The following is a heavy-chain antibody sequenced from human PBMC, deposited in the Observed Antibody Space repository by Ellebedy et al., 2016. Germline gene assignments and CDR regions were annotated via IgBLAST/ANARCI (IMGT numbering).Heavy chain of an antibody. CDR2: IYYSGST. CDR3: ARDGGGGLLWFGAYGMDV. J-gene: IGHJ6*02. CDR1: GGSISSYY. V-gene: IGHV4-59*01. Sequence: SETLSLXXTVSGGSISSYYWSWIRQPPGKGLEWIGYIYYSGSTNYNPSLKSRVTISVDTSKNQFSLKLSSVTAADTAVYYCARDGGGGLLWFGAYGMDVWGQGTTVTVSS. D-gene: IGHD3-10*01.